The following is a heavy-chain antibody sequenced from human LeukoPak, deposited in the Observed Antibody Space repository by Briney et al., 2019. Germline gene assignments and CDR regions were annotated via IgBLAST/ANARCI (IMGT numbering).Heavy chain of an antibody. CDR2: ISAYNGNT. D-gene: IGHD3-22*01. Sequence: ASVKVSCKASGYTFTSYGISWVRQAPGQGLEWMGWISAYNGNTNYAQKLQGRVTMTTDTSTSTAYMELRSLRSDDTAVYYCARDGPYARRYYDSNGYSYFQHWGQGTLVTVSS. J-gene: IGHJ1*01. CDR3: ARDGPYARRYYDSNGYSYFQH. CDR1: GYTFTSYG. V-gene: IGHV1-18*01.